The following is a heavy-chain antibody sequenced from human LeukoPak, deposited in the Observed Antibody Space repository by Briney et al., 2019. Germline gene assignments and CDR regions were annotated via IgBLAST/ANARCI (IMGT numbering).Heavy chain of an antibody. V-gene: IGHV3-33*01. D-gene: IGHD3-22*01. J-gene: IGHJ4*02. CDR1: GFTFSSYG. CDR2: IWYDGSNK. Sequence: GSLRLSCAASGFTFSSYGMHWVRQAPGKGLEWVAVIWYDGSNKYYADSVKGRFTISRDNSKNTLYLQMNSRRAEDTAVYYCARDKPPPYYYDSSGIFDYWGQGTLVTVSS. CDR3: ARDKPPPYYYDSSGIFDY.